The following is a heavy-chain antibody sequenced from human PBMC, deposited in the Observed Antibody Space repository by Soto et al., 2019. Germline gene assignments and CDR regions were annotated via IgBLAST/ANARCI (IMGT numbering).Heavy chain of an antibody. V-gene: IGHV4-39*01. CDR3: ARHGGTLAGSPIDY. CDR1: GDSISSSFSY. J-gene: IGHJ4*02. D-gene: IGHD3-9*01. CDR2: IYYSGST. Sequence: SETLSLTCTVSGDSISSSFSYWAWIRQPPGKGLEWIGTIYYSGSTYYNNPSLKSRVTISVDTSRNQFSLKLTSVTAADTAIYYCARHGGTLAGSPIDYWGQGTLVTVSS.